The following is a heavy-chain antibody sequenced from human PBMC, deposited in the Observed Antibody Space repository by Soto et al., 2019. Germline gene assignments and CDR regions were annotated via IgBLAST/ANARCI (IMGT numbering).Heavy chain of an antibody. CDR2: IYWDDDK. J-gene: IGHJ4*02. V-gene: IGHV2-5*02. CDR3: AHRPDYYDSSGYHLFDY. D-gene: IGHD3-22*01. CDR1: GFSLSTSGVG. Sequence: QITLKESGPTLVKPTQTLTLTCTFSGFSLSTSGVGVGWIRQPPGKALEWLALIYWDDDKRYSPSLKSRLTITKDTSKNQVALTMTNMDPVDTATYYCAHRPDYYDSSGYHLFDYWGQGTLVTVSS.